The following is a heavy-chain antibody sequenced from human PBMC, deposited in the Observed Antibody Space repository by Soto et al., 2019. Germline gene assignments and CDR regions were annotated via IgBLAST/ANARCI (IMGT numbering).Heavy chain of an antibody. CDR3: ARVRDGYNYDY. CDR1: GYTFTSYA. J-gene: IGHJ4*02. D-gene: IGHD5-12*01. CDR2: INPSGGST. V-gene: IGHV1-46*01. Sequence: GASVKVSCKASGYTFTSYAMHWVRQAPGQGLEWMGIINPSGGSTRYAQKFQGRVTMTRDTSTSTVYMELSSLRSEDTAVYYCARVRDGYNYDYWGQGTLVTVSS.